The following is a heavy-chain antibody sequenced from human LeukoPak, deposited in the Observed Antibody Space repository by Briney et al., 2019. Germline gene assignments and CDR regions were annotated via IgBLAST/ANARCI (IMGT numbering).Heavy chain of an antibody. J-gene: IGHJ4*01. CDR1: GFTFSSYA. Sequence: PGGSLRLSCAAFGFTFSSYAMSWVRQAPGKGLEWVSAISGSGGSTYYADSVKGRSTISRDNSKNTLYLQMNSLRAEDTAVYYCASFPPLSRWELPYFDYWGQGTLVTVSS. CDR2: ISGSGGST. V-gene: IGHV3-23*01. CDR3: ASFPPLSRWELPYFDY. D-gene: IGHD1-26*01.